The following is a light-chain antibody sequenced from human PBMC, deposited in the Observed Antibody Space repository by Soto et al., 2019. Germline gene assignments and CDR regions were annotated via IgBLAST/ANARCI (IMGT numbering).Light chain of an antibody. Sequence: DIQLTQTPSTLSASVGDEVTLTCRASQTISRWLAWYQQKPGRAPKLLIFAASSLQSGVPSRFSGSGCGTEFTLTISSLQTEDFANYYGQQYNSYSSWTFRQGTKVDNK. CDR2: AAS. J-gene: IGKJ1*01. CDR1: QTISRW. CDR3: QQYNSYSSWT. V-gene: IGKV1-5*01.